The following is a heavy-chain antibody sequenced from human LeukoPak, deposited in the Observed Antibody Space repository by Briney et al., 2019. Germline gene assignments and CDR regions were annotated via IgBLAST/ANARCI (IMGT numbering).Heavy chain of an antibody. Sequence: SETLSLTCAVYGGSFSGYYWSWIRQPPGKGLEWIGNIYYSGSTYYNPSLKSRVTISVDTSKNQFSLKLSSVTAADTAVYYCARVYDPWGQGTLVTVSS. J-gene: IGHJ5*02. CDR1: GGSFSGYY. CDR2: IYYSGST. V-gene: IGHV4-34*01. CDR3: ARVYDP.